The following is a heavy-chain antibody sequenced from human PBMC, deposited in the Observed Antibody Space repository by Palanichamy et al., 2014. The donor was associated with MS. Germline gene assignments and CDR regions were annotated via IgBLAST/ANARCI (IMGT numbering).Heavy chain of an antibody. J-gene: IGHJ4*02. Sequence: QGQLVQSGSEVKKPGSSVKVSCKAFGGTFSSYSISWMRQAPGQGLEWVGGIVPIPGTTNYAQQFQGRVTITAEESPSTAFMEIRGLTSKDTAIYFCARGPCSSAKCYNSVRPSFFDLWGQGTLITVSS. V-gene: IGHV1-69*01. D-gene: IGHD2-2*02. CDR1: GGTFSSYS. CDR3: ARGPCSSAKCYNSVRPSFFDL. CDR2: IVPIPGTT.